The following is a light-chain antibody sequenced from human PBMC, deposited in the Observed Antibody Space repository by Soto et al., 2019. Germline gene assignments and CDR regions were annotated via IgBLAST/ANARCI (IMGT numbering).Light chain of an antibody. CDR2: GAS. CDR3: QQYGSSPPIT. Sequence: MGLTHSPGPLSLSPGERATLSCRASQSVSSSYLAWYQQKPGQAPRLLIYGASSRATGIPDRFSGSGSGTDFTLTISRLEPEDFAVYYCQQYGSSPPITFGQGTRLEIK. J-gene: IGKJ5*01. CDR1: QSVSSSY. V-gene: IGKV3-20*01.